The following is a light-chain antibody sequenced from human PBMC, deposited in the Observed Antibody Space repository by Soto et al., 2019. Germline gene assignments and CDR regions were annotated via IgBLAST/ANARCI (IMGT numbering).Light chain of an antibody. Sequence: DIQMTQSPSSLYAYLGDRVTITCRASQGISNYLAWYQQKPGRLPKLLLFGASTLQSGVPARFSGSGSGTLFTLTINGLLPEDVATYYCQKYDRAPFTFGPGTNVDFK. CDR1: QGISNY. CDR2: GAS. J-gene: IGKJ3*01. V-gene: IGKV1-27*01. CDR3: QKYDRAPFT.